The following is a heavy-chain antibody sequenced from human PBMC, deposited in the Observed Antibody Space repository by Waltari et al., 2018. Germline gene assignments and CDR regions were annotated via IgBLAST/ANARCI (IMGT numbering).Heavy chain of an antibody. Sequence: QVQLQESGPGLVKPSETLSLTCTVSGRSIISLSWRRIRQPPGTGMEWIGYIYYSGSTNYNPSLKSRVTISVDTSKNQFSLKLSSVTAADTAVYYCASGHLWRYYYGSGSSQPYFQHWGQGTLVTVSS. D-gene: IGHD3-10*01. CDR3: ASGHLWRYYYGSGSSQPYFQH. V-gene: IGHV4-59*11. J-gene: IGHJ1*01. CDR2: IYYSGST. CDR1: GRSIISLS.